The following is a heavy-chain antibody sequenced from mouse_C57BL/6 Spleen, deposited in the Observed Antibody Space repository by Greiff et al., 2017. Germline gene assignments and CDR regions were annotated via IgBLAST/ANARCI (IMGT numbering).Heavy chain of an antibody. J-gene: IGHJ3*01. V-gene: IGHV1-19*01. Sequence: VQLQQSGPVLVKPGASVKMSCKASGYTFTDYYMNWVKQSHGKSLEWIGVINPYNGGTSYNQKFKGKATLTVDKSSSTAYMELNSLTSEDSAVYYCARAGIYYDYDAWFAYWGQGTLVTVSA. CDR3: ARAGIYYDYDAWFAY. D-gene: IGHD2-4*01. CDR1: GYTFTDYY. CDR2: INPYNGGT.